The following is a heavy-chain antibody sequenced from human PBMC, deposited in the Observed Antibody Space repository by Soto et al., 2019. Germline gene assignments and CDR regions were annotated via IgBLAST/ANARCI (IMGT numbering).Heavy chain of an antibody. CDR1: GFTFRNNV. J-gene: IGHJ4*02. Sequence: GGSLRLSCAASGFTFRNNVLSWVRQAPGKGLDWVSGITGSGRDTYYGDSVKGRFTISRDNSKNMVFLQMNSLRAEDTALYYCAKNGLDNSPSAIDSWGPGTLVTVSS. D-gene: IGHD2-8*01. V-gene: IGHV3-23*01. CDR2: ITGSGRDT. CDR3: AKNGLDNSPSAIDS.